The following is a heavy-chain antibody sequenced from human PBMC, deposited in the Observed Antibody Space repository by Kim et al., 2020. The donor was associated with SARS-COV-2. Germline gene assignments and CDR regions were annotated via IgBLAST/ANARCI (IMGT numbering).Heavy chain of an antibody. Sequence: GESLKISCKGSGYSFTNYWIDWVRQMPGKGLEWMGIIYPGDSDTRYSPSFQGQVTISADKSINTAYLHWSSLKASDTATYYCARRRSGVSGGMDVWGQGTTVIVSS. CDR3: ARRRSGVSGGMDV. CDR2: IYPGDSDT. CDR1: GYSFTNYW. J-gene: IGHJ6*02. D-gene: IGHD3-10*01. V-gene: IGHV5-51*01.